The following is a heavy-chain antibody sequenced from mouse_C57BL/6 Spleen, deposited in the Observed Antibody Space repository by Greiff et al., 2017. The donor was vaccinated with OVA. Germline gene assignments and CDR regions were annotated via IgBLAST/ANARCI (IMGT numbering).Heavy chain of an antibody. CDR3: TTRYGSSLFAY. D-gene: IGHD1-1*01. CDR2: IDPENGDT. CDR1: GFNIKDDY. Sequence: VQLKQSGAELVRPGASVKLSCTASGFNIKDDYMHWVKQRPEQGLEWIGWIDPENGDTEYASKFQGKATITADTSSNTAYLQLSSLTSEDTAVYYCTTRYGSSLFAYWGQGTLVTVSA. J-gene: IGHJ3*01. V-gene: IGHV14-4*01.